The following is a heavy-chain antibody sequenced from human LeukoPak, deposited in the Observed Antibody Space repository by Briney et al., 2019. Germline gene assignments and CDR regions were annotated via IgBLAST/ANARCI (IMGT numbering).Heavy chain of an antibody. CDR1: GFTFSSYW. D-gene: IGHD5-12*01. V-gene: IGHV3-7*03. J-gene: IGHJ5*02. CDR3: ARDGGYSGYVALLPNWGPRGPPFDP. Sequence: GGSLRLSCAASGFTFSSYWMSWVRQAPGKGLEWVANIKQDGSEKYYVDSVKGRFTISRDNAKNSLYLQMNSLRAEDTAVYYCARDGGYSGYVALLPNWGPRGPPFDPWGQGTLVTVSS. CDR2: IKQDGSEK.